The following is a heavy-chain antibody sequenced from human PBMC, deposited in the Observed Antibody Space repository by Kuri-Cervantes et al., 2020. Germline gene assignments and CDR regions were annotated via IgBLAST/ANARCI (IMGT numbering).Heavy chain of an antibody. CDR1: GFTFRSYS. D-gene: IGHD3-22*01. CDR2: ISSSSSYI. J-gene: IGHJ4*02. Sequence: GESLKISCAASGFTFRSYSMNWVRQAPGKGLEWVSSISSSSSYIYYADSVKGRFTISRDNAKNSLYLQMNSLRAEDTAVYYCAKPPILKYESSGYARGGSYQDHDYWGQGTLVTVSS. V-gene: IGHV3-21*04. CDR3: AKPPILKYESSGYARGGSYQDHDY.